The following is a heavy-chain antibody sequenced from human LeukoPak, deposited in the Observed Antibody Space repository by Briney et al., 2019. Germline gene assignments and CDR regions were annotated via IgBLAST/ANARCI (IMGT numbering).Heavy chain of an antibody. Sequence: PSETLSLTCTVSGGSISSRSFYWGWIRQPPGKGLECIGSIYYSGSTYYNPSLKSRVTISVDTSKKQFSLKLTSVTAADTAVYYCARGGRSGSYTYYFDYWGLGSLVTVSS. J-gene: IGHJ4*02. CDR2: IYYSGST. V-gene: IGHV4-39*07. D-gene: IGHD1-26*01. CDR1: GGSISSRSFY. CDR3: ARGGRSGSYTYYFDY.